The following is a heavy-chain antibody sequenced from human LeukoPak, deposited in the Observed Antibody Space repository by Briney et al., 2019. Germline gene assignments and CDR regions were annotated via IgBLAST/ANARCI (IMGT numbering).Heavy chain of an antibody. CDR3: ARTVPGAMLGWFDP. CDR1: GFTLSSYS. V-gene: IGHV3-21*01. CDR2: ISSSSSYI. D-gene: IGHD2-2*01. J-gene: IGHJ5*02. Sequence: GGSLRLSCAASGFTLSSYSMNWVRQAPGKGLEWVSSISSSSSYIYYADSVKGRFTISRDNAKNSLYLQMNSLRAEDTAVYYCARTVPGAMLGWFDPLGQGTLVTVSS.